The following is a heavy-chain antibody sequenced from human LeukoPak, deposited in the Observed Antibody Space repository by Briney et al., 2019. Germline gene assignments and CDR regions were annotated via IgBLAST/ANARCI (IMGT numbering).Heavy chain of an antibody. J-gene: IGHJ4*02. CDR3: AKDSGIAAAALTIDY. CDR1: GFTFSSYA. CDR2: ISGSGGST. D-gene: IGHD6-13*01. V-gene: IGHV3-23*01. Sequence: PGGSLRLFCAASGFTFSSYAMSWVRQAPGKGLEWVSAISGSGGSTYYADSVKGRFTISRDNSKNTLYLQMNSLRAEDTAVYYCAKDSGIAAAALTIDYWGQGTLVTVSS.